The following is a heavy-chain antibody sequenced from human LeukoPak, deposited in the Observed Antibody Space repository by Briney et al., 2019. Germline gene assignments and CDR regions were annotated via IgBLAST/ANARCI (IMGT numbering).Heavy chain of an antibody. J-gene: IGHJ6*03. CDR1: GYTFTSYG. D-gene: IGHD6-13*01. CDR2: ISAYNGNT. Sequence: ASVKVSCKASGYTFTSYGISWVRQAPGQGLEWMGWISAYNGNTNYAQKLQGRVTMTTDTSTSTAYMELRSLRSDDTAVYYCARVSSSWSTNYYYYYYMDVWGKGTTVTVSS. CDR3: ARVSSSWSTNYYYYYYMDV. V-gene: IGHV1-18*01.